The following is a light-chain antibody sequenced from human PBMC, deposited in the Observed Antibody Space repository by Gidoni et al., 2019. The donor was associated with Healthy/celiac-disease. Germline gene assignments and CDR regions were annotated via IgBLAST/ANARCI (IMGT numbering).Light chain of an antibody. CDR1: QSSSSW. J-gene: IGKJ1*01. CDR2: KAS. V-gene: IGKV1-5*03. CDR3: QQYNSYRRT. Sequence: DIQMNQSPSTLSASVGDRVTITCQASQSSSSWLAWYPQKPGKAPKLLIYKASSLESGVPSRFSGSGSGTEFTLTISSLQPDDFATYYCQQYNSYRRTFGQGTKVEIK.